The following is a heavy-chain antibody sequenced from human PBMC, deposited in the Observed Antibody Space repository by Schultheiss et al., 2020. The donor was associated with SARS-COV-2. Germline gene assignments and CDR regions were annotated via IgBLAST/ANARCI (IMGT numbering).Heavy chain of an antibody. V-gene: IGHV4-31*03. CDR1: GGSISSYY. D-gene: IGHD2-15*01. CDR2: IYYSGST. J-gene: IGHJ5*02. CDR3: ARRVECSGGSCYTDWFDP. Sequence: SQTLSLTCTVSGGSISSYYWSWIRQHPGKGLEWIGYIYYSGSTYYNPSLKSRVTISVDTSKNQFSLKLSSVTAADTAVYYCARRVECSGGSCYTDWFDPWGQGTLVTVSS.